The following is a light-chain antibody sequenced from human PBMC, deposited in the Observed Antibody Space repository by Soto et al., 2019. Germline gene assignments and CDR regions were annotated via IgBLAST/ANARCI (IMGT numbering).Light chain of an antibody. CDR3: SSYATSSTPHV. CDR1: SSDVGNYKY. J-gene: IGLJ1*01. CDR2: EVS. Sequence: QSVLTQPASVSGSPGQSITISCTGTSSDVGNYKYVSWYQQHPGKAPKLMIYEVSNRPSGVSNRFSGSKSGNTASLTISGLQAEDEADYYCSSYATSSTPHVFGTGTKLTVL. V-gene: IGLV2-14*01.